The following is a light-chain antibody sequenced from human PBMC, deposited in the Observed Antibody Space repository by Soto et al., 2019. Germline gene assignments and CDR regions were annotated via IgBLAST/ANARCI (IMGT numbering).Light chain of an antibody. Sequence: SPSSLSASVGDRVTITCRASQSISSYLNWYQQKPGKAPKLLIYAASSLQSGVPSRFSGSGSGTDFTLTISSLQPEDFATYYCQQSYSTPWLTFGGGTKVDIK. CDR3: QQSYSTPWLT. CDR1: QSISSY. V-gene: IGKV1-39*01. CDR2: AAS. J-gene: IGKJ4*01.